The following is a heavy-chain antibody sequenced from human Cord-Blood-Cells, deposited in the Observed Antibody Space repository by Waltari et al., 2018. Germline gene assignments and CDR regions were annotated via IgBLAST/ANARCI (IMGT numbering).Heavy chain of an antibody. Sequence: QVQLQESGPGLVKPSETLSLTCTVSGGSVSSGSYYWSWIRPPPGKGLEWIGYIYYSGTTNYNPSLKSRVTISVDTSKNQFSLKLSSVTAADTAVYYCARVRYGDYVPHYFDYWGQGTLVTVSS. V-gene: IGHV4-61*01. D-gene: IGHD4-17*01. CDR3: ARVRYGDYVPHYFDY. J-gene: IGHJ4*02. CDR1: GGSVSSGSYY. CDR2: IYYSGTT.